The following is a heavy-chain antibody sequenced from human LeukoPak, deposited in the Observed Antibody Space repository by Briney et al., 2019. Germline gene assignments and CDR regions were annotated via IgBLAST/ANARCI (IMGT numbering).Heavy chain of an antibody. Sequence: GGSLTLACAASGFTFSYYTISWVRHAPGKGLEWLSSISSTGSSIYYADSVKGRFTISRDNAKNSLYLQMSSLRVEDTAVYYCARDDVAWNDVHWFDPWGQGTLVTVSS. D-gene: IGHD1-1*01. J-gene: IGHJ5*02. CDR1: GFTFSYYT. V-gene: IGHV3-21*01. CDR3: ARDDVAWNDVHWFDP. CDR2: ISSTGSSI.